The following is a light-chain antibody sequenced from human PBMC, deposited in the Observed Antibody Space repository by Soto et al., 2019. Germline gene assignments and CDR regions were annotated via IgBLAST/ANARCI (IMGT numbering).Light chain of an antibody. J-gene: IGKJ4*01. V-gene: IGKV1-39*01. Sequence: DIQATQSPSSLSASVGDRVTITCRASQFIDDFLNWFQQRPGKAPKLLIYAASSLQSGVPSRFSGSGSGTDFTLTISSLQPEDVATYYCQKYNSAPLTFGGGTKVDIK. CDR2: AAS. CDR3: QKYNSAPLT. CDR1: QFIDDF.